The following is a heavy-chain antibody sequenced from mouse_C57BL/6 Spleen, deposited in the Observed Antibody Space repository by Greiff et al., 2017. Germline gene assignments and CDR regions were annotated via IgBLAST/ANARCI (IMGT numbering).Heavy chain of an antibody. Sequence: QVQLQQSGPGLVQPSQSLSITCTVSGFSLTSYGVHWVRQSPGKGQEWLGVIWSGGSTDYNAAFISRLSISKDNSKSQVFFKMNSLQADDTAIYYCARMGYYGSSAPGFAYWGQGTLVTVSA. CDR1: GFSLTSYG. CDR3: ARMGYYGSSAPGFAY. D-gene: IGHD1-1*01. J-gene: IGHJ3*01. V-gene: IGHV2-2*01. CDR2: IWSGGST.